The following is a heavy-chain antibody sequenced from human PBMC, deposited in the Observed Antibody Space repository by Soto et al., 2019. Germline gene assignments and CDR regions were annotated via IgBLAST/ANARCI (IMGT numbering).Heavy chain of an antibody. J-gene: IGHJ5*02. CDR1: GYTFTRYT. CDR3: ARGIATGQLDP. D-gene: IGHD2-15*01. Sequence: QVQLVQSGAEVKKPGASVTISCKASGYTFTRYTMNWVRQAPGQRLEWMGWINPDNGNTKSSQKFQDRVIITRDTSASTAYIDLSSLRYEDTAVYSCARGIATGQLDPWGQGTLVTVSS. V-gene: IGHV1-3*01. CDR2: INPDNGNT.